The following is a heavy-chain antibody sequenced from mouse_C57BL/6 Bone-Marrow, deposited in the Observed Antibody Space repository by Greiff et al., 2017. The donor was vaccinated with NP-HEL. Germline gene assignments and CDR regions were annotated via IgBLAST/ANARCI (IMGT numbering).Heavy chain of an antibody. Sequence: QVQLQQSGAELARPGASVKLSCKASGYTFTSYGISWVKQRTGQGLEWIGEIYPRSGNTYYNEKFKGKATLTADKSSSTAYMELRSLTSEDSAVYFCATSYYGYDVGWYFDVWGTGTTVTVSS. CDR1: GYTFTSYG. J-gene: IGHJ1*03. D-gene: IGHD2-2*01. V-gene: IGHV1-81*01. CDR2: IYPRSGNT. CDR3: ATSYYGYDVGWYFDV.